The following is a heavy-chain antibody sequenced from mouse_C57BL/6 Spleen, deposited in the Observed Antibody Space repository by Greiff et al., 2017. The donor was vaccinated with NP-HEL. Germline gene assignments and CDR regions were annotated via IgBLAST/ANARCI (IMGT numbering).Heavy chain of an antibody. CDR2: IYPGDGDT. J-gene: IGHJ3*01. Sequence: VQLQQSGPELVKPGASVKISCKASGYAFSSSWMNWVKQRPGKGLEWIGRIYPGDGDTNYNGKFKGKATLTADKSSSTAYMQLSSLTSEDSAVYFWASPYYYGSSSWFAYWGQGTLVTVSA. V-gene: IGHV1-82*01. CDR3: ASPYYYGSSSWFAY. D-gene: IGHD1-1*01. CDR1: GYAFSSSW.